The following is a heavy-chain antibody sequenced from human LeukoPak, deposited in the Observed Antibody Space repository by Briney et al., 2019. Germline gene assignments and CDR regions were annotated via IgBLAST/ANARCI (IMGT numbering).Heavy chain of an antibody. CDR3: VKGGLPSSSSADY. CDR2: ISTDGGHT. V-gene: IGHV3-64D*09. CDR1: GFSFSYDA. D-gene: IGHD6-6*01. Sequence: PGGSLRLSCASSGFSFSYDAMHWVGQAPGEGLQYVSAISTDGGHTYYADSVKGRFTISRDNSKNTLYLQMSSLRAEDTAVYYCVKGGLPSSSSADYWGQGTLVTVSS. J-gene: IGHJ4*02.